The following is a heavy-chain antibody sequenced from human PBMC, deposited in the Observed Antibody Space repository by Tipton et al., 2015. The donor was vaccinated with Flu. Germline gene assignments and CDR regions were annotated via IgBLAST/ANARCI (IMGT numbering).Heavy chain of an antibody. V-gene: IGHV4-4*07. CDR2: VFSGGGA. CDR1: GDSVSQYF. D-gene: IGHD3-10*01. CDR3: VRGSGTAAMNWYFDI. Sequence: GLVKPSETLSLTCSVSGDSVSQYFWSWIRQPAGKGLEWIGRVFSGGGANYNPSLRGRVSMSVDTSKKQLSLNLTSVNVADTAVYYCVRGSGTAAMNWYFDIWGRGAPVIVSS. J-gene: IGHJ2*01.